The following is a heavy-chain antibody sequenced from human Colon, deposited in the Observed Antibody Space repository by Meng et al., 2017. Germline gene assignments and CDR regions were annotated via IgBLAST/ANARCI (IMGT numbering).Heavy chain of an antibody. CDR2: IYSGGTT. Sequence: EVLLVEPGGGLIPPGESLKLSCAASGFTVSSNYISWVRQAPGKGLEWVSVIYSGGTTYYADSVKGRFTISRDDSKNTVFLQMNSLRGEDTAVYYCAGRYSSGWYVYWGQGTLVTVSS. CDR3: AGRYSSGWYVY. J-gene: IGHJ4*02. CDR1: GFTVSSNY. D-gene: IGHD6-19*01. V-gene: IGHV3-53*01.